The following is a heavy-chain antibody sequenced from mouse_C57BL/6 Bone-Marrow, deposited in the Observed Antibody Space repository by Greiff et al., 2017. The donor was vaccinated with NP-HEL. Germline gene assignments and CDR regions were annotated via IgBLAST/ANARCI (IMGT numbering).Heavy chain of an antibody. Sequence: QVQLQQPGAELVMPGASVKLSCKASGYTFTSYWMHWVKQRPGQGLEWIGEIDPSDSYTNYNQKFKGKSTLTVDKSSSTAYMPLSSLTSEDSAVYYCARERGYGSSCAMDYWGQGTSVTVSA. CDR1: GYTFTSYW. J-gene: IGHJ4*01. CDR3: ARERGYGSSCAMDY. V-gene: IGHV1-69*01. CDR2: IDPSDSYT. D-gene: IGHD1-1*01.